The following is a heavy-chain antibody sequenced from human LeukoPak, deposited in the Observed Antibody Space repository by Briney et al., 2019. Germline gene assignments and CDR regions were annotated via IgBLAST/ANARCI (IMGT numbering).Heavy chain of an antibody. Sequence: PSETLSLTCTVSGGSISSYYWSWIRQPAGKGLEWIGRIYTSGSTNYNPSLKSRVTVSVDTSKNQSSLKLSSVTAADTAVYYCAVCSVTGRAFDIWGQGTMVTVSS. V-gene: IGHV4-4*07. D-gene: IGHD3-10*02. CDR3: AVCSVTGRAFDI. CDR2: IYTSGST. J-gene: IGHJ3*02. CDR1: GGSISSYY.